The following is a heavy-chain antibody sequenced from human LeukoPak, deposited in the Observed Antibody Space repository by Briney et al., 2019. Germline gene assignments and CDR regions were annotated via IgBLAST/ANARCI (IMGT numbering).Heavy chain of an antibody. CDR1: GYSMSSGYY. D-gene: IGHD3-3*01. CDR3: ARMGYYDFWSGSYFDY. CDR2: IYNSGST. Sequence: QSSETLSLTCTVSGYSMSSGYYWGWIRQPPGKGLEWIGSIYNSGSTYYNPSLKSRVTISVDTSKNQFSLKLSSVTAADTAVYYCARMGYYDFWSGSYFDYWGQGTLVTVSS. J-gene: IGHJ4*02. V-gene: IGHV4-38-2*02.